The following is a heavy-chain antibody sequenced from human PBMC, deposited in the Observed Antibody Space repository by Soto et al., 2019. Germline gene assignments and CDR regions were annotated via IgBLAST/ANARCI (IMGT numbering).Heavy chain of an antibody. V-gene: IGHV4-39*02. J-gene: IGHJ5*02. CDR2: IFCTGTT. D-gene: IGHD2-15*01. CDR3: ARLVVVAPVANA. CDR1: GGSIAYNSYY. Sequence: SSETLSFTCSVSGGSIAYNSYYWGWIRQPQGKGPEWVGGIFCTGTTYYSPSLKDRVTISVDTSKNSFSLNLTSGTAADTAVYFCARLVVVAPVANAWGQGTLVTVSS.